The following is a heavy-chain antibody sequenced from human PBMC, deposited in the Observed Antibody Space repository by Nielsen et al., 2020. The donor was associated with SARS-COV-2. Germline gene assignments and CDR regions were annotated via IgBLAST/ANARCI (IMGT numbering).Heavy chain of an antibody. Sequence: SETLSLTCAVYGTAFSGYYWSWIRQSPGKGLEWIGEINYSGSVNYNPSLKSRATMSVDTSKNQFSLKLSSVTAADTAVYYCAREGFDWHYDYWGQGALVTVSS. CDR2: INYSGSV. D-gene: IGHD3-9*01. CDR1: GTAFSGYY. V-gene: IGHV4-34*01. CDR3: AREGFDWHYDY. J-gene: IGHJ4*02.